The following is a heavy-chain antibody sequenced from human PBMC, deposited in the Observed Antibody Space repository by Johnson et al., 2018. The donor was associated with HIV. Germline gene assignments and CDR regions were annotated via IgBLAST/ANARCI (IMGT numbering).Heavy chain of an antibody. CDR3: GAFDI. D-gene: IGHD3-3*01. CDR2: ISSDGRT. J-gene: IGHJ3*02. V-gene: IGHV3-66*02. Sequence: VQLVESGGGLVQPGGSLRLSCAASGFTVGSKYMIWVRLAPGEGLEWVSGISSDGRTHYPDSVKGRFSISRDNSKNTLSLQMNSARDTDDFWSGEGAFDIWGQGTMVTVSS. CDR1: GFTVGSKY.